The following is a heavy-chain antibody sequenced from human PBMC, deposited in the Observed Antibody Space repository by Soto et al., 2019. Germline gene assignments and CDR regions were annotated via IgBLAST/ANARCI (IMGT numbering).Heavy chain of an antibody. CDR2: ISSSSSYT. V-gene: IGHV3-11*06. Sequence: PGGSLRLSCAASGFTFSDYYMSWIRQAPGKGLEWVSYISSSSSYTNYADSVKGRFTISRDNAKNSLYLQMNSLRAEDTAVYYCARQATYYYDSSGYYYFAEFDYWGQGTLVTVSS. J-gene: IGHJ4*02. D-gene: IGHD3-22*01. CDR3: ARQATYYYDSSGYYYFAEFDY. CDR1: GFTFSDYY.